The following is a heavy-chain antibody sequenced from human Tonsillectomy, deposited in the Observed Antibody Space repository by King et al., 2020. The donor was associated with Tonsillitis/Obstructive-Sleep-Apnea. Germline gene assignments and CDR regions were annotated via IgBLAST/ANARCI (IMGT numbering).Heavy chain of an antibody. D-gene: IGHD4-17*01. CDR3: TSDYGNY. V-gene: IGHV3-49*04. CDR1: GFTFGDYA. J-gene: IGHJ4*02. CDR2: IRSKAYGGTT. Sequence: VQLVESGGGLVQPGRSLRLSCTASGFTFGDYAMSWVRQAPGKGLEWVGFIRSKAYGGTTEYAASVKGRFTISRDDSKSIAYLQMNSLKTEDTAVYYCTSDYGNYWGQGTLVTVSS.